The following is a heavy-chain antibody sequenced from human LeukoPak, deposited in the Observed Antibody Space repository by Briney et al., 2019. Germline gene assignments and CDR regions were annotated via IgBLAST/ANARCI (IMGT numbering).Heavy chain of an antibody. CDR2: INANSVST. V-gene: IGHV3-23*01. CDR1: GFAFSVYA. Sequence: GGSLRLSCAASGFAFSVYAMSWLRQPPGKGLEWVSTINANSVSTSYAASVRGRFTISRDNAKDTVYLQLNRLSTDDTATYYCAKPISGGLAVTADWFRPWGQGALVVVSS. J-gene: IGHJ5*02. D-gene: IGHD6-19*01. CDR3: AKPISGGLAVTADWFRP.